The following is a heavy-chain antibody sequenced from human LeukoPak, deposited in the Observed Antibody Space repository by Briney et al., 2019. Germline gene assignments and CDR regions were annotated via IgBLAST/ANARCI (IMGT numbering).Heavy chain of an antibody. V-gene: IGHV3-30*02. D-gene: IGHD5-18*01. CDR1: GFTFSSYG. CDR2: IRYDGSNK. Sequence: PGGSLRLSCAASGFTFSSYGMHWVRQAPGKGLEWVAFIRYDGSNKYYADSVKGRFTISRDNSKNTLYLQMNSLRAEDTAVYYCARHPRGYSYGSFPGAFDIWGQGTMVTVSS. CDR3: ARHPRGYSYGSFPGAFDI. J-gene: IGHJ3*02.